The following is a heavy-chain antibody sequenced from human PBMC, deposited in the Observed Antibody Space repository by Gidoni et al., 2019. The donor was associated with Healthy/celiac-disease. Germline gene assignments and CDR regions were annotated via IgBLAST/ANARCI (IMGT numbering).Heavy chain of an antibody. CDR3: ARESYCSSTSCHDRFDP. J-gene: IGHJ5*02. CDR2: IYYSGST. Sequence: QVQLQESGPGLVKPSQTLSLTCTVSGGSISSGDYYWSWIRQPPGKGLEWIGYIYYSGSTYYNPSLKSRVTISVDTSKNQFSLKLSSVTAADTAVYYCARESYCSSTSCHDRFDPWGQGTLVTVSS. V-gene: IGHV4-30-4*01. CDR1: GGSISSGDYY. D-gene: IGHD2-2*01.